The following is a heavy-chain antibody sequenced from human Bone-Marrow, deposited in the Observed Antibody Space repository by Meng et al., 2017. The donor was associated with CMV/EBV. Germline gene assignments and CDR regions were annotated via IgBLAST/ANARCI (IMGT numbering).Heavy chain of an antibody. CDR2: ISYDGSNK. V-gene: IGHV3-30-3*01. Sequence: SGFTFRGFPMPWVRQAPGKGLEWVAVISYDGSNKYYADSVKGRFTISRDNSKNTLYLQMNSLRAEDTAVYYCARGGWQQLDQYYFDYWGQGTLVTVSS. J-gene: IGHJ4*02. CDR1: GFTFRGFP. CDR3: ARGGWQQLDQYYFDY. D-gene: IGHD6-13*01.